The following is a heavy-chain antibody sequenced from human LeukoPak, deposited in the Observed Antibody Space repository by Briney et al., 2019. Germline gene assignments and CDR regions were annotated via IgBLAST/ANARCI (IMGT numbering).Heavy chain of an antibody. J-gene: IGHJ4*02. CDR1: GGSISSGSYY. Sequence: PSQTLSLTCTVSGGSISSGSYYWSWIRQPAGKGLEWIGRIYTSGSTNYNPSLKSRVTISVDTSKNQFSLKLSSVTAADTAVYYCARRLDYGGNSRVDWGQGTLVTVSS. D-gene: IGHD4-23*01. CDR3: ARRLDYGGNSRVD. CDR2: IYTSGST. V-gene: IGHV4-61*02.